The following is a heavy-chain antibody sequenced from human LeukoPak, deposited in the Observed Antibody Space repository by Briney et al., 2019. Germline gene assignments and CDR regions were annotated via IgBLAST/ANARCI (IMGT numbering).Heavy chain of an antibody. J-gene: IGHJ3*01. D-gene: IGHD3-22*01. CDR2: ITGSGDST. V-gene: IGHV3-23*01. CDR1: GFTFSSFA. Sequence: PGGSLRLSCAASGFTFSSFAMSWVRQAPGKGLEWVSTITGSGDSTYSADSVKGRFTISRDNSKNTLYLQMNSLRAEDTAVYYCAKSSSGFLDVFDLWGQGTMVTVSS. CDR3: AKSSSGFLDVFDL.